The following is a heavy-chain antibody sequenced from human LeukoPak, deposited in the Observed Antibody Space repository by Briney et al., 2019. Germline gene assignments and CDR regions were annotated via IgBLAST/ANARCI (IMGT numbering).Heavy chain of an antibody. Sequence: ASVKVSCKASGGTFSSYAISWVRQAPGQGLEWMGRIIPILGIANYAQKFQGRVTITADKSTSTAYMELSSLRSEDTAVYYCARDLMMATTNFDYWAREPWSPSPQ. V-gene: IGHV1-69*04. CDR1: GGTFSSYA. J-gene: IGHJ4*02. CDR2: IIPILGIA. CDR3: ARDLMMATTNFDY. D-gene: IGHD5-24*01.